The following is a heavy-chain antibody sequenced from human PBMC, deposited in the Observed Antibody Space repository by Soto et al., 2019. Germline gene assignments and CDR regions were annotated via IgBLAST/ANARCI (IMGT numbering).Heavy chain of an antibody. Sequence: GASVKVSCKASGGTFSSYAISWVRQAPGQGLEWMGGIIPIFGTANYAQKFQGRVTITADESTSTAYMELSSLRSEDTAVYYCATNPRGYYYDSSGTNYGMDVWGQGTTVTAP. CDR2: IIPIFGTA. J-gene: IGHJ6*02. CDR1: GGTFSSYA. D-gene: IGHD3-22*01. CDR3: ATNPRGYYYDSSGTNYGMDV. V-gene: IGHV1-69*13.